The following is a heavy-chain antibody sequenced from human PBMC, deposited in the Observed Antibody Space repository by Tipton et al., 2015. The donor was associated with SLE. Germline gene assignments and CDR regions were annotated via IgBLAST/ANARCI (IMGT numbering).Heavy chain of an antibody. Sequence: SLRLSCAASGFTFSDYYMSWIRQAPGKGLEWVSYISSSGSTIYYADSVKGRFTISRDNAKNSLYLQMNSLRAEDAAVYYCARAVAYYYMDVWGKGTTVTVSS. CDR1: GFTFSDYY. CDR3: ARAVAYYYMDV. CDR2: ISSSGSTI. D-gene: IGHD5-12*01. V-gene: IGHV3-11*01. J-gene: IGHJ6*03.